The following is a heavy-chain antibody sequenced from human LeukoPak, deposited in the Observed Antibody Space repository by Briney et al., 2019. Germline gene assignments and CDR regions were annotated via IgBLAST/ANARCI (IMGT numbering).Heavy chain of an antibody. CDR1: GFTFSSYG. Sequence: PGGPLRLSCGASGFTFSSYGVHWVRQAPGKGLEWVAVISDDGRNKYYADSVKGRFTISRDNSKNTLYLQMNSLRAEDTAVYYCAKDSKNYAIDYWGQGTLVTASS. J-gene: IGHJ4*02. CDR2: ISDDGRNK. D-gene: IGHD3-16*01. CDR3: AKDSKNYAIDY. V-gene: IGHV3-30*18.